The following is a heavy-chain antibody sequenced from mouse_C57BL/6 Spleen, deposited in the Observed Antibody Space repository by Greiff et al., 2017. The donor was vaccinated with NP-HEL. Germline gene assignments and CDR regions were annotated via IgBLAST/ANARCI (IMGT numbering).Heavy chain of an antibody. Sequence: EVNVVESGGGLVQSGRSLRLSCATSGFTFSDFYMEWVRQAPGKGLEWIAASRNKANDYTTEYSASVKGRFIVSRDTSQSILYLQMNALRAEDTAIYYCARDVDYWGQGTSVTVSS. CDR3: ARDVDY. CDR1: GFTFSDFY. V-gene: IGHV7-1*01. J-gene: IGHJ4*01. CDR2: SRNKANDYTT.